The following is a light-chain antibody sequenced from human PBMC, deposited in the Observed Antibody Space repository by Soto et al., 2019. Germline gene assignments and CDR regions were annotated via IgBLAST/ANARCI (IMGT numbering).Light chain of an antibody. CDR1: QSVSSSY. Sequence: EIVLTQSPGTLSLSPGERATLSCRASQSVSSSYLAWYQQKPGQAPRLLIYGVSSRATGIPDRFSGSGSGTDFTLTISRLEPEDFAVYYCQQYGSPYTFGQGTKLEIK. CDR2: GVS. V-gene: IGKV3-20*01. J-gene: IGKJ2*01. CDR3: QQYGSPYT.